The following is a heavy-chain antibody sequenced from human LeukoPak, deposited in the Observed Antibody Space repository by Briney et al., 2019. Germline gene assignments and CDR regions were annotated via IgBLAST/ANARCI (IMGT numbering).Heavy chain of an antibody. J-gene: IGHJ4*02. V-gene: IGHV3-23*01. CDR3: AKDTRDFWSGIWDY. CDR1: GFTFSSYA. Sequence: PGGSLRLSCAASGFTFSSYAMSWVRQAPGKGLEWVSAISGSGGSTYYADSVKGRFTISRDNSKNTLYLQMNSLRAEDTAVYYCAKDTRDFWSGIWDYWGQGTLVTVSS. D-gene: IGHD3-3*01. CDR2: ISGSGGST.